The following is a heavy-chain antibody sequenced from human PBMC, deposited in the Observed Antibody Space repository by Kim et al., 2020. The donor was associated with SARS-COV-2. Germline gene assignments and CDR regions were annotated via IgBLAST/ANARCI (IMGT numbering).Heavy chain of an antibody. D-gene: IGHD4-17*01. J-gene: IGHJ4*02. Sequence: TNYAQKFQGRVTMTRDTSISTAYMELSRLRSDDTAVYYCARDGTVSSFDYWGQGTLVTVSS. CDR2: T. V-gene: IGHV1-2*02. CDR3: ARDGTVSSFDY.